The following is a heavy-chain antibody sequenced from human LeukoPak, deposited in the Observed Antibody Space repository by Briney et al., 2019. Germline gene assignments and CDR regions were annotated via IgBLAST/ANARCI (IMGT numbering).Heavy chain of an antibody. CDR2: ISAYNGNT. V-gene: IGHV1-18*01. D-gene: IGHD6-13*01. CDR1: GYTFTSYG. J-gene: IGHJ5*02. Sequence: WASVKVSCTASGYTFTSYGISWVRQAPGQGLEWMGWISAYNGNTNYAQKPQSRVTMTTDTSTSTAYMELRSLRSDDTAVYYCARYSSSWSNWFDPWGQGTLVTASS. CDR3: ARYSSSWSNWFDP.